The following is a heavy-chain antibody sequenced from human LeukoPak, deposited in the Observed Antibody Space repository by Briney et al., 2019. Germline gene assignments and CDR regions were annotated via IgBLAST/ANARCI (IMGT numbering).Heavy chain of an antibody. CDR3: ATVRGCGGDCYYIDY. V-gene: IGHV3-33*01. CDR2: IWYDGSNK. J-gene: IGHJ4*02. D-gene: IGHD2-21*02. Sequence: GGSLRLSCAASGFTFRSYGMHWVRQAPGKGLEWVAIIWYDGSNKYYADSVKGRITISRDNSKNTLYLQMNSLRAEDTAVYYCATVRGCGGDCYYIDYWGQGTPATVSS. CDR1: GFTFRSYG.